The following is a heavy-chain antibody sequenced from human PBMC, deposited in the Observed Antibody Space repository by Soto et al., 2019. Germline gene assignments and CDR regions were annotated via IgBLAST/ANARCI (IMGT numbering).Heavy chain of an antibody. J-gene: IGHJ5*02. Sequence: GSLRLSCAASGFTFSNYAMNWVRQAPGKGLEWVSSISDSGGSTYFAGSVKGRFTISRDNSKNTLFLQMNSLRADDTAVYYCLIYCSSTTCRGFDPWGQGSLVTVSS. CDR3: LIYCSSTTCRGFDP. CDR1: GFTFSNYA. D-gene: IGHD2-2*01. V-gene: IGHV3-23*01. CDR2: ISDSGGST.